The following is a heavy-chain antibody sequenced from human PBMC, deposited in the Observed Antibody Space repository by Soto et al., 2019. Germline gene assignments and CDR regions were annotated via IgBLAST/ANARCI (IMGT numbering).Heavy chain of an antibody. Sequence: ASVKVSCKASGGTFSSYAISWVRQAPGQGLEWMGGIIPIFGTANYAQKFQGRVTITADESTSTAYMELSSLRSEDTAVYYCARGVRRDGYNLIGKFDYWGQGTLVTVSS. D-gene: IGHD5-12*01. V-gene: IGHV1-69*13. CDR3: ARGVRRDGYNLIGKFDY. J-gene: IGHJ4*02. CDR1: GGTFSSYA. CDR2: IIPIFGTA.